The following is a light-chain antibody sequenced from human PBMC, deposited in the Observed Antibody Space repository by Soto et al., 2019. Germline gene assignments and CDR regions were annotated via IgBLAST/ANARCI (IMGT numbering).Light chain of an antibody. CDR3: QQYNGYWT. J-gene: IGKJ1*01. V-gene: IGKV1-5*03. CDR1: QSISDS. Sequence: DIQMTQSPSTLSASVGDRVTITCRASQSISDSLAWYQQKPGKAPKLLIYEASSLKSGVPSRFSGSRSGTEYPLTIISLQPDDFATYYCQQYNGYWTFGQGTKVEIK. CDR2: EAS.